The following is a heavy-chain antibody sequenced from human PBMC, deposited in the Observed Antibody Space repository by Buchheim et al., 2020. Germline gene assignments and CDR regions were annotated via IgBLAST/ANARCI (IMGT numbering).Heavy chain of an antibody. CDR2: IYYSGST. D-gene: IGHD7-27*01. V-gene: IGHV4-59*01. J-gene: IGHJ6*02. CDR1: GGSISSYY. CDR3: ARGPGDFYYYGMDV. Sequence: QVKLQESGPGLVKPSETLSLTCTVSGGSISSYYWSWIRQPPGKGLEWIGYIYYSGSTNYNPSLKSRVTISVDSSQNKFSLKLSSVTAADTAVYYCARGPGDFYYYGMDVWGQGTT.